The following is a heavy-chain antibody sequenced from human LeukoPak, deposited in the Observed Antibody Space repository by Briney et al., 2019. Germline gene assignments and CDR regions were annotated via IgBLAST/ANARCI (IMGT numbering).Heavy chain of an antibody. CDR3: ARDGDSSSWYQFDY. CDR1: GGSISSHY. CDR2: IYYSGST. Sequence: SETLSLTCTVSGGSISSHYWSWIRQPPGKGLEWIGYIYYSGSTNYNPSLKSRITISVDTSKNQFSLKLSSVTAADTAVYYCARDGDSSSWYQFDYWGQGTLVTVSS. J-gene: IGHJ4*02. D-gene: IGHD6-13*01. V-gene: IGHV4-59*11.